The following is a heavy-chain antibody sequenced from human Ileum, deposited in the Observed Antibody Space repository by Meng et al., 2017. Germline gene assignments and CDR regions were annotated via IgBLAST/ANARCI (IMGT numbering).Heavy chain of an antibody. CDR2: TYYSGSP. D-gene: IGHD3-10*01. CDR1: VGSFISDNYY. J-gene: IGHJ4*02. V-gene: IGHV4-30-4*01. Sequence: QVQLQESCPGLVKPSQTLSLTCSVSVGSFISDNYYWTWIRQTPGKGLEWIGLTYYSGSPFYNPSLRSRVTISVDTSKDQFSLKLTSVTAADTAVYYCARERRHYYGSGSFDYWGQGILVTVSS. CDR3: ARERRHYYGSGSFDY.